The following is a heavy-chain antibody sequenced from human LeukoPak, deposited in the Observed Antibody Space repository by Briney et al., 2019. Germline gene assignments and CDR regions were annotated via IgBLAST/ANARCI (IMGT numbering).Heavy chain of an antibody. CDR3: ARAKKGYYDFWSGYFARAFDI. Sequence: PSETLSLTCAVYGGSFSGYYWSWIRQPPGKGLEWIGEINHSGSTNYNPSLKSRVTISVDTSKNQFSLKLSSVTAADTAVYYCARAKKGYYDFWSGYFARAFDIWGQGTMVTVSS. D-gene: IGHD3-3*01. V-gene: IGHV4-34*01. J-gene: IGHJ3*02. CDR2: INHSGST. CDR1: GGSFSGYY.